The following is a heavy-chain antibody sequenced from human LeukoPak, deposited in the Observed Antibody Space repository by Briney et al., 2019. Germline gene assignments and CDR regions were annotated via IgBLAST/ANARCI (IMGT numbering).Heavy chain of an antibody. J-gene: IGHJ4*02. D-gene: IGHD4/OR15-4a*01. CDR3: ARDKGMELAFDY. Sequence: PSETLSLTCTVSGGSISSYYWSWIRQPPGKGLEWIGYIYYSGSTSYNPSLKSRVTISVDTSKNQFSLKLSSVTAADTAVYYCARDKGMELAFDYWGQGTLVTVSS. V-gene: IGHV4-59*01. CDR2: IYYSGST. CDR1: GGSISSYY.